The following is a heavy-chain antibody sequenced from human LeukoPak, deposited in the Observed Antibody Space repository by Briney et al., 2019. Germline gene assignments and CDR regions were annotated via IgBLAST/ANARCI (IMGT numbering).Heavy chain of an antibody. CDR3: ASWWELKY. CDR2: ISSTSSTI. J-gene: IGHJ4*02. D-gene: IGHD1-26*01. CDR1: GFTFSSYS. Sequence: GGSLRLSCAASGFTFSSYSMNWVRQAPGKGLEWVSYISSTSSTIYCADSVKGRFTISRDNAKNSLYLQMNSLRAEDTAVYYCASWWELKYWGQGTLVTVSS. V-gene: IGHV3-48*01.